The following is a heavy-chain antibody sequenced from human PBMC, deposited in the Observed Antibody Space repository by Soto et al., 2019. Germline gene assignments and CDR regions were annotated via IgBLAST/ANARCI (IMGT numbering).Heavy chain of an antibody. Sequence: SVKVSCKASGFTFFTSAVQWVRQARGQRLEWIGWIVVASGNTNYAQQFQERVTITRDMSTNTAYMELSSLRSEDTAVYYCAADQYCGGDCYFDSWGRGIMVTVSS. V-gene: IGHV1-58*01. D-gene: IGHD2-21*02. J-gene: IGHJ4*02. CDR2: IVVASGNT. CDR3: AADQYCGGDCYFDS. CDR1: GFTFFTSA.